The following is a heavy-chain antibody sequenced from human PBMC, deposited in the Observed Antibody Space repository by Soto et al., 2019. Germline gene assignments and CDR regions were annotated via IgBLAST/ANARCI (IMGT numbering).Heavy chain of an antibody. CDR3: AGQWSAGYGAFDP. CDR1: GGSVNNDKW. D-gene: IGHD3-9*01. V-gene: IGHV4-4*02. CDR2: IHSSGIT. J-gene: IGHJ5*02. Sequence: QVQLQESGPGLVKLSGTLSLTCAVSGGSVNNDKWWSWVRQPPGKGLEWIGEIHSSGITNYNPSLKSRASIFVDKFKNQFSVKLTSVTAADTAVYFCAGQWSAGYGAFDPWGQGTLVTVSS.